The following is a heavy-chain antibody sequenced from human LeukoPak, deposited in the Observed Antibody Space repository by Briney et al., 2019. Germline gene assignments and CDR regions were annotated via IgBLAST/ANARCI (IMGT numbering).Heavy chain of an antibody. J-gene: IGHJ4*02. CDR2: TSSSGAGT. CDR1: GFTLSTYA. D-gene: IGHD6-19*01. CDR3: AKRHSSGWYYFDY. Sequence: GGSLRLSCAASGFTLSTYAMSWVRQTPGKGLEWVAATSSSGAGTYHADSVRGRFTISRDNSKNTLYLQMNTLRAEDTAVYYCAKRHSSGWYYFDYWGQGILVTVSS. V-gene: IGHV3-23*01.